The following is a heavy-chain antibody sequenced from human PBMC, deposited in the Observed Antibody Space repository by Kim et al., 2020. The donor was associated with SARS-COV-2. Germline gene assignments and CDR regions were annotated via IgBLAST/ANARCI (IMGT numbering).Heavy chain of an antibody. CDR3: AKCTYFDLFHNRCDP. D-gene: IGHD3-9*01. V-gene: IGHV3-23*02. J-gene: IGHJ5*02. Sequence: GDAVKGRFTSSRDNAKSTLFLQLNSLRVEDTAVYYCAKCTYFDLFHNRCDPWGQGTLVTVSA.